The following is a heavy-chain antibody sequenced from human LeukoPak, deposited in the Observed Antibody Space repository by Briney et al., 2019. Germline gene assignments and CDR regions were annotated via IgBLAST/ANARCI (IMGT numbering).Heavy chain of an antibody. D-gene: IGHD2-2*01. CDR3: ARQAYCSGTSCYPFDY. J-gene: IGHJ4*02. CDR1: RGSISSEI. Sequence: SETLSLTCTVSRGSISSEIWSWIRQPPGKGLEWIGYIHYSGSTSYNPSLKSRVTISVDTSKNKFSLKLDSVTAADTAVYYCARQAYCSGTSCYPFDYWGQGTLVTVSS. CDR2: IHYSGST. V-gene: IGHV4-59*08.